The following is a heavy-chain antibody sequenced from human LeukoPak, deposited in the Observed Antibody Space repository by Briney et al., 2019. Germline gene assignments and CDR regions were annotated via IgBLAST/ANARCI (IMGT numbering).Heavy chain of an antibody. CDR1: GFTFSSYA. CDR3: AKNVEVLSWFDP. J-gene: IGHJ5*02. CDR2: ISASGDRT. V-gene: IGHV3-23*01. Sequence: PGGSLRLSCAASGFTFSSYAMSWVRQAPGRGLEWVSAISASGDRTYYADSVKGRFTISRDNSKNTLYLQMNSLRAEDTAVYSCAKNVEVLSWFDPWGQGTLVTVSS. D-gene: IGHD1-26*01.